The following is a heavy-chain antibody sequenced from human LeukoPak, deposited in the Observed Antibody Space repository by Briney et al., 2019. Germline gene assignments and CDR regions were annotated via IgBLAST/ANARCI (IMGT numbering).Heavy chain of an antibody. CDR2: ISAYNGNT. D-gene: IGHD1-26*01. CDR3: ARGEVGGSYGIAFDY. Sequence: GASVKVSCKASGYTFISYGISWVRQAPGQGLEWMGWISAYNGNTNYAQKFQGRVTMTTDISTSTAYMELRSLRSDDTAVYYCARGEVGGSYGIAFDYWGQGTLVTVSS. J-gene: IGHJ4*02. V-gene: IGHV1-18*01. CDR1: GYTFISYG.